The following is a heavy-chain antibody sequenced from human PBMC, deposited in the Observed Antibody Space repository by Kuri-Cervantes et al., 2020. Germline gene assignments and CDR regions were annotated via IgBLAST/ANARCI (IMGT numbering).Heavy chain of an antibody. CDR2: IYYSGST. Sequence: GSLRLSCTVSGGSISSSSYYWGWIRQPPGKGLEWIGSIYYSGSTYYNPSLKSRVTISVDTSKNQFSLKLSSVTAADTAVYYCARDSTSTGWHDFDYWGQGTLVTVSS. V-gene: IGHV4-39*07. D-gene: IGHD6-19*01. CDR3: ARDSTSTGWHDFDY. CDR1: GGSISSSSYY. J-gene: IGHJ4*01.